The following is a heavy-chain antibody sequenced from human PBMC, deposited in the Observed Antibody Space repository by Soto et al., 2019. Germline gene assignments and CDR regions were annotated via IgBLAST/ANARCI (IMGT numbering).Heavy chain of an antibody. CDR2: IKSKTDGGTT. CDR3: TTEFLGGDYRADDP. Sequence: GGSLRLSCAASGFTFSNAWMNWVRQAPGKGLEWVGRIKSKTDGGTTDYAAPVKGRFTISRDDSKNTLYLQMNSLKTEDTAVYYCTTEFLGGDYRADDPWGQGTLVTVSS. D-gene: IGHD4-17*01. J-gene: IGHJ5*02. CDR1: GFTFSNAW. V-gene: IGHV3-15*07.